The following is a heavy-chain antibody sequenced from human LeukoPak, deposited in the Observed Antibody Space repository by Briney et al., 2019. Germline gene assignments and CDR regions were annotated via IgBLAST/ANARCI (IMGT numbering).Heavy chain of an antibody. J-gene: IGHJ4*02. D-gene: IGHD3-9*01. Sequence: SETLSLTCTVSGGSISSSSYYWGWIRQPPGKGLEWIGSIYYSGSTYYNPSLKSRVTISVDTSKNQFSLKLSSVTAADTAVYYCARHRSGILTGNYDYWGQGTLVTVSS. CDR1: GGSISSSSYY. CDR2: IYYSGST. V-gene: IGHV4-39*01. CDR3: ARHRSGILTGNYDY.